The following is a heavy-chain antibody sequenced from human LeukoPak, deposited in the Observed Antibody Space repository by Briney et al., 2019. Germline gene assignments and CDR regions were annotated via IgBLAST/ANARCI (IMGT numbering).Heavy chain of an antibody. Sequence: WASVKVSCKTSGYPFSDYYIHWIRQASRQGLESRGWINPKNSDTKYAQRSQRRLNISMDTSSDTVYMDLSSLRYDDTAVYYCARLSALWGQGTLVTVSS. CDR3: ARLSAL. J-gene: IGHJ4*02. CDR1: GYPFSDYY. V-gene: IGHV1-2*02. CDR2: INPKNSDT.